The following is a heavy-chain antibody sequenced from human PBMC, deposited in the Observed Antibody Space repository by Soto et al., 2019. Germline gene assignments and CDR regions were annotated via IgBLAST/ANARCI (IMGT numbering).Heavy chain of an antibody. V-gene: IGHV3-30*18. J-gene: IGHJ4*02. Sequence: VKLVESGGGVVQPGGSLRLSCAASGFTFNIYGMHWVRQAPDKGLEWVALISYDGSKQYYADSVKGRFTISRDNSKNTLFLQMNSLRAEDTAVYYCAKDQASGQGSFDSWGQGTLVTVSS. CDR2: ISYDGSKQ. CDR1: GFTFNIYG. CDR3: AKDQASGQGSFDS.